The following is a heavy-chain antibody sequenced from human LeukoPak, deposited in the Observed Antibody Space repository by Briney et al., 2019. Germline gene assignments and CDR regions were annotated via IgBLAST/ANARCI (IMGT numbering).Heavy chain of an antibody. Sequence: PSETLSLTCTVSGGSISSYYWSWIRQPPGKGLEWIGYIYYSGSTNYNPSLKSRVTISVDTSKNQCSLKLSSVTAADTAVYYCARMRRDSSSWFENFDYWGQGTLVTVSS. CDR1: GGSISSYY. V-gene: IGHV4-59*01. D-gene: IGHD6-13*01. CDR3: ARMRRDSSSWFENFDY. CDR2: IYYSGST. J-gene: IGHJ4*02.